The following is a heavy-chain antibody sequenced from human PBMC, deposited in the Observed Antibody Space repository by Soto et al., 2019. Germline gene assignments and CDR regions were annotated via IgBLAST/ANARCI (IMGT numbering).Heavy chain of an antibody. CDR2: ISYDGSNK. CDR1: GFTFSSYD. CDR3: AKEGGGTYYYDSSGYYYGKLSYYFDY. V-gene: IGHV3-30*18. Sequence: GESLKISCAASGFTFSSYDMHWVRQAPGKGLEWVAVISYDGSNKYYADSVKGRFTISRDNSKNTLYLQMNSLRAEDTAVYYCAKEGGGTYYYDSSGYYYGKLSYYFDYWGQGTLVTVSS. J-gene: IGHJ4*02. D-gene: IGHD3-22*01.